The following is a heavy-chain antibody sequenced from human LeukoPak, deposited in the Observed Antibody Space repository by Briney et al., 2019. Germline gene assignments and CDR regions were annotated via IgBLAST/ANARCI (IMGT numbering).Heavy chain of an antibody. CDR2: IDSSGSTL. V-gene: IGHV3-48*03. J-gene: IGHJ4*02. CDR1: GFTFSSYE. D-gene: IGHD6-25*01. CDR3: ARDQRGGSAFFDY. Sequence: GGSLRLSCAASGFTFSSYEMQWVRQAPGKGLEWLSYIDSSGSTLNYADSVKGRFTISRDNAKNSLYLQMNSLRAEDTAVYYCARDQRGGSAFFDYWGQGTLVTVSS.